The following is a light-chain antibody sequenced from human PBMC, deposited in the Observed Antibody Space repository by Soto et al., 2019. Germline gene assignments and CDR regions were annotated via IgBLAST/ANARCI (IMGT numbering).Light chain of an antibody. V-gene: IGLV2-14*03. J-gene: IGLJ1*01. CDR1: SSDVGDYNY. Sequence: QSALTQPASVSGSPGQSITISCTGTSSDVGDYNYVSWYQQHPGKAPKLMIYDVSNRPSGVSNRFSGSKSGNTASLTISGLQAEDEADYYCSSYTSSSTLYVFGTGTNVTVL. CDR3: SSYTSSSTLYV. CDR2: DVS.